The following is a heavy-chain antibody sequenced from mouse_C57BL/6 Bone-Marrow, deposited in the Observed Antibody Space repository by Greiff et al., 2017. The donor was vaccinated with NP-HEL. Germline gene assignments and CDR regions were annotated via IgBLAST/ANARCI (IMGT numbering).Heavy chain of an antibody. J-gene: IGHJ4*01. Sequence: VQLQQSGAELVRPGASVKLSCTASGFNIKDDYMHWVKQRPEQGLEWIGWIDPENGDTEYATKFQGKATITADTSSNTAYLQLSSLTSEDTAVYYCTTSLEDYWGQGTSVTVSS. CDR2: IDPENGDT. CDR3: TTSLEDY. V-gene: IGHV14-4*01. CDR1: GFNIKDDY.